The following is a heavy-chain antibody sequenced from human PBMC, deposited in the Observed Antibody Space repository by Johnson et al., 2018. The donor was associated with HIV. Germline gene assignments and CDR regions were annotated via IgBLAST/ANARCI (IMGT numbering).Heavy chain of an antibody. Sequence: VQLVESGGGLVQPGGSLRLSCAASGFTVSSNYMSWVRQAPGKGLEWVSVIYSGGSTYYADSVKGRFTISRDNSKNTLYLQMNSLRAEDTAVYYCARDQGSSSSGGPDAFDIWGQGTMVTVSS. J-gene: IGHJ3*02. CDR1: GFTVSSNY. D-gene: IGHD6-6*01. CDR3: ARDQGSSSSGGPDAFDI. CDR2: IYSGGST. V-gene: IGHV3-66*02.